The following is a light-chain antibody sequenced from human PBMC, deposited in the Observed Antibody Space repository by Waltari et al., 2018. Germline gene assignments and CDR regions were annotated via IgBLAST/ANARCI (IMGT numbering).Light chain of an antibody. Sequence: DIVMNQSPDSLAVSLGERATINCMSSQSVLSSSNNKNYLAWYQQKPGQPPKLLIYWASTLESGVPDRFSGGGSGTDFTLTISSLQAEDVAVYYCQQYYGSPLTFGGGTKVEIK. V-gene: IGKV4-1*01. CDR1: QSVLSSSNNKNY. J-gene: IGKJ4*01. CDR3: QQYYGSPLT. CDR2: WAS.